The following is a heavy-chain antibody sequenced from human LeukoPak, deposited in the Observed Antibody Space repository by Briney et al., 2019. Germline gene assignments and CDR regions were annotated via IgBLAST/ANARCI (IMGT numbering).Heavy chain of an antibody. J-gene: IGHJ4*02. CDR3: AKDTLRYGDSVWDY. Sequence: GGSLRLSCAASGFTFSSYAMHWVRQAPGKGLEWVAVISYDGSNKYYADSVKGRFTISRDNSKNTLYLQMNSLRAEDTAVYYCAKDTLRYGDSVWDYWGQGTLVTVSS. D-gene: IGHD4-17*01. CDR2: ISYDGSNK. V-gene: IGHV3-30-3*01. CDR1: GFTFSSYA.